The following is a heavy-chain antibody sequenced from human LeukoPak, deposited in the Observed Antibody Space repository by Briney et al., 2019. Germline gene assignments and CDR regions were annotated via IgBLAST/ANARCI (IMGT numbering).Heavy chain of an antibody. CDR2: IYHNGST. CDR3: ARVSAEGAFDI. J-gene: IGHJ3*02. V-gene: IGHV4-38-2*02. CDR1: GYSISSGYY. Sequence: SETLSLTCTVSGYSISSGYYWGWIRQPPGKGLEWIGSIYHNGSTYYNPSLKSRVTISVDTSTNQFSLKLSSVPAADTAVYYCARVSAEGAFDIRGEGTMVTVSS.